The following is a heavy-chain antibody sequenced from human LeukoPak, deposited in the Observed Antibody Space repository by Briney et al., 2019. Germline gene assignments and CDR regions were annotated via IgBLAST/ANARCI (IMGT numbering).Heavy chain of an antibody. Sequence: ASVKVSCKASGGTFSSYAISWVRQAPGQGLEWMGGIIPIFGTANYAQKFQGRVTITADESTSTAYMGLSSLRSEDAAVYYCARAPIQTSAFNWFDPWGQGTLVTVSS. CDR3: ARAPIQTSAFNWFDP. V-gene: IGHV1-69*13. CDR2: IIPIFGTA. CDR1: GGTFSSYA. J-gene: IGHJ5*02.